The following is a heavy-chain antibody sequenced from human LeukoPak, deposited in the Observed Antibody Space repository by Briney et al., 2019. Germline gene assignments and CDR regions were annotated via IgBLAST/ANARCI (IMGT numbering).Heavy chain of an antibody. V-gene: IGHV3-20*01. D-gene: IGHD2-15*01. CDR3: ARGPPYCSGGSCYSRGPYYFDY. Sequence: GGSLRLSCAASGFTFDDYGMSWVRQAPGKGLEWVSGINWNGGSTGYADSVKGRFTISRDNAKNSLYLQMNSLRAEDTALYHCARGPPYCSGGSCYSRGPYYFDYWGQRTLVTVSS. CDR1: GFTFDDYG. CDR2: INWNGGST. J-gene: IGHJ4*02.